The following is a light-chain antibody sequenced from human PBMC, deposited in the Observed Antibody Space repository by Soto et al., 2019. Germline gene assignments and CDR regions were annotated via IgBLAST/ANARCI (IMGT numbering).Light chain of an antibody. V-gene: IGLV1-51*01. CDR3: GTWDSSLSAV. CDR1: SSNIGSNF. CDR2: EDN. Sequence: QSFLTQPPSVSAAPGQKVTIYCSGSSSNIGSNFVSWYQQLPGTAPKLLIYEDNKRPSGIPDRFSGSKSGTSATLGITGLQTGDEADYYCGTWDSSLSAVLGGGTK. J-gene: IGLJ2*01.